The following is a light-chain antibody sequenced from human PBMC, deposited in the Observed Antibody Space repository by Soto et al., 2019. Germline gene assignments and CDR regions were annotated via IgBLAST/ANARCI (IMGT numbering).Light chain of an antibody. J-gene: IGKJ4*01. CDR3: QQYNNWPLS. V-gene: IGKV3D-15*01. CDR2: GAS. Sequence: EIVMTQSPATLSVSPGERATLSCRASQSVSSNLAWYQQKPGQAPRLLIYGASTRATGIPARFSGSGCETEVTLTIRSMQSEDFAVYYCQQYNNWPLSFSGGTKVEIK. CDR1: QSVSSN.